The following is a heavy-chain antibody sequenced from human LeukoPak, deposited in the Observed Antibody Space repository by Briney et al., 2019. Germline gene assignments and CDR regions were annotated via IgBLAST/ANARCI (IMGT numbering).Heavy chain of an antibody. CDR3: AITPGRTTVVTPAGGC. V-gene: IGHV1-18*01. CDR1: GFTFSSST. Sequence: ASVKVSCKTSGFTFSSSTMQWVRQAPGQGLEWMGWISAYNGNTNYAQKLQGRVTMTTDTSTSTAYMELRSLRSDDTAVYYCAITPGRTTVVTPAGGCWGQGTLVTVSS. D-gene: IGHD4-23*01. CDR2: ISAYNGNT. J-gene: IGHJ4*02.